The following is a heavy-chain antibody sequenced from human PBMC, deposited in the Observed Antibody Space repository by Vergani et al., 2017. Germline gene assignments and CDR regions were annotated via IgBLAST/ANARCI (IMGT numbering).Heavy chain of an antibody. CDR2: FDPEDGET. CDR3: ATGGHCSSTSCYFNAFDI. Sequence: QVQLVQSGAEVKKPEASVKVSCKVSGYTLTELSMHWVRQAPGKGLEWMGGFDPEDGETIYAQKFQGRVTMTEDTSTDTAYMELSSLRSEDTAVYYCATGGHCSSTSCYFNAFDIWGQGTMVTVSS. V-gene: IGHV1-24*01. D-gene: IGHD2-2*01. J-gene: IGHJ3*02. CDR1: GYTLTELS.